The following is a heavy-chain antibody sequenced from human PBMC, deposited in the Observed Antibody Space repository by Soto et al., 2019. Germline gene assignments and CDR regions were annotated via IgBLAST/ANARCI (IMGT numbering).Heavy chain of an antibody. Sequence: QVQLVESGGGVVQPGTSLRLSCAASGFTFSAFGIHWVRQAPRKGLEWVAVISYDGSHQYYAESVKGRFTISRDNSKNTLFLQMNSLRVEDTAVYYCGKDIVHYYSGMDAWGQGTTVTVSS. D-gene: IGHD3-22*01. J-gene: IGHJ6*02. CDR2: ISYDGSHQ. CDR1: GFTFSAFG. V-gene: IGHV3-30*18. CDR3: GKDIVHYYSGMDA.